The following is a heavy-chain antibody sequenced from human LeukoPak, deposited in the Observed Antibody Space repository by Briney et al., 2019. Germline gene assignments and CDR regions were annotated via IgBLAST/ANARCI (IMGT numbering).Heavy chain of an antibody. J-gene: IGHJ3*02. CDR1: GGSISSYY. CDR3: ARDLFSSSWYANDAFDI. CDR2: IYYSGST. Sequence: SETLSLTCTVSGGSISSYYWSWIRQPPGKGLEWIGYIYYSGSTNYNPSLKSRVTISVDTSKNQFSLKLSSVTAADTAVYYCARDLFSSSWYANDAFDIWGQGTMVTVSS. D-gene: IGHD6-13*01. V-gene: IGHV4-59*01.